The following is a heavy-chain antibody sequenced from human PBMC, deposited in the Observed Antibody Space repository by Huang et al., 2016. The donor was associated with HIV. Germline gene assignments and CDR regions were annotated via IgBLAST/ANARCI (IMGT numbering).Heavy chain of an antibody. D-gene: IGHD2-21*02. CDR1: GGTITNHY. Sequence: QVQLQESGPGLVKPSETLSLTCIVSGGTITNHYWSWIRQAPGKGLNWIGRIYYSGSTNDNPSLKSRVTMLVDRAKNQFSLKMSAVTAADTAVYYCARLGYCGGDCYSGPFDHWGQGIQVTVSS. CDR3: ARLGYCGGDCYSGPFDH. J-gene: IGHJ4*02. CDR2: IYYSGST. V-gene: IGHV4-59*11.